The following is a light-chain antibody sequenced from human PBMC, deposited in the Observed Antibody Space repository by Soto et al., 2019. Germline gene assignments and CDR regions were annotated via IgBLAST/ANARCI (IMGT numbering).Light chain of an antibody. Sequence: IVLTQSPGTLSLSRGERATLSCRASQSVSNNYLAWYQQKPGQAPRLLIYGASIRATGIPDRFSGSGSGTDFTLTISRLEPEDFAVYYCQQYGSSITFGQGTRLEI. V-gene: IGKV3-20*01. CDR1: QSVSNNY. J-gene: IGKJ5*01. CDR2: GAS. CDR3: QQYGSSIT.